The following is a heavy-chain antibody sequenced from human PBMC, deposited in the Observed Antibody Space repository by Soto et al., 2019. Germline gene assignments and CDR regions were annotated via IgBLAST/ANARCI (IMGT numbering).Heavy chain of an antibody. Sequence: QVQLVQSGAEVKKPGASLMVSCKASGYTFTSYGITWVRQAPGQGLEWMGWISTYNGYTDYAQKLQGRVTMTRDTSTSTAYMELRSLKSDHPALYYCVSGSNFDFWGQGTLVTVSS. V-gene: IGHV1-18*01. CDR3: VSGSNFDF. J-gene: IGHJ4*02. CDR1: GYTFTSYG. CDR2: ISTYNGYT.